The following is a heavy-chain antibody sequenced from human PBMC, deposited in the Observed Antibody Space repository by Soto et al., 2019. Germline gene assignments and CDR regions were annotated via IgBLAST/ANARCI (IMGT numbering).Heavy chain of an antibody. J-gene: IGHJ4*02. CDR2: IYYSGST. CDR1: GGSISSSSYY. V-gene: IGHV4-39*01. D-gene: IGHD3-22*01. CDR3: ARHENYDRSGKNFDY. Sequence: SETLSLTCTVSGGSISSSSYYWGWIRQPPGKGLEWIGSIYYSGSTYYNPSLKSRVTISVDTSKNQFSLKLSSVTAADTAVYYCARHENYDRSGKNFDYWGQGTLVTVSS.